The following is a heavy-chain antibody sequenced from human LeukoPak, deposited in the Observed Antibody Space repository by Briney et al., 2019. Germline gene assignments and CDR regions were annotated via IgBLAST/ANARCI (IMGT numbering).Heavy chain of an antibody. D-gene: IGHD3-10*01. Sequence: GGSLRLSCAASGFTFSNYWMHWVRQAPGKGLVWVSRINTDGSSTSYVDSVKGRFTISRDNAKNSLYLQMNSLRAEDTAVYYCARGVDTYGSNYVDVWGKGTAVTV. CDR2: INTDGSST. CDR3: ARGVDTYGSNYVDV. CDR1: GFTFSNYW. V-gene: IGHV3-74*01. J-gene: IGHJ6*03.